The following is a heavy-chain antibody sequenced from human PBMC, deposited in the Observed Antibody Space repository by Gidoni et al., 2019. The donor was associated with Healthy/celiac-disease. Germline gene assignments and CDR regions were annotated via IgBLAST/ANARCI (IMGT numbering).Heavy chain of an antibody. CDR1: GGSFSGYY. CDR3: ARGLYMGGSSWFNYNWFDP. D-gene: IGHD6-13*01. V-gene: IGHV4-34*01. Sequence: QVQLQQWGAGLLKPSETLSLTCAVYGGSFSGYYWSWIRKPPGKELEWIGEINHSGSTNYNPSLKSRVTISVDTSKNQFSLKLSSVTAADTAVYYCARGLYMGGSSWFNYNWFDPWGQGTLVTVSS. CDR2: INHSGST. J-gene: IGHJ5*02.